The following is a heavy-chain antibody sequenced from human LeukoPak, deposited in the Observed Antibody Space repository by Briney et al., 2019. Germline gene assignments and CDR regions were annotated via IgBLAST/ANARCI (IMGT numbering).Heavy chain of an antibody. V-gene: IGHV3-74*01. CDR1: GFTFSSYW. CDR3: ARDSATHAFYDFWSGYYGDY. CDR2: INSDGSST. J-gene: IGHJ4*02. Sequence: GGSLRLSCAASGFTFSSYWMHWVRHAPGKGLVWVSRINSDGSSTSYADSVKGRFTISRDNAKNTLYLQMNSLRAEDTAAYYCARDSATHAFYDFWSGYYGDYWGQGTLVTVSS. D-gene: IGHD3-3*01.